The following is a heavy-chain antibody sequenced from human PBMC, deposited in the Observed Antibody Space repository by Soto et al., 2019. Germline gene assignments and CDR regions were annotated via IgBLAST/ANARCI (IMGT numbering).Heavy chain of an antibody. D-gene: IGHD3-22*01. CDR2: IYYSGST. V-gene: IGHV4-59*08. Sequence: SETLSLTCTVSGGSISSYYWSWIRQPPGKGLEWIGYIYYSGSTNYNPSLKSRVTISVDTSKNQFSLKLSSVTAADTAVYYCARVGYYYDSSGPTGLDYWGQGTLVTVSS. J-gene: IGHJ4*02. CDR3: ARVGYYYDSSGPTGLDY. CDR1: GGSISSYY.